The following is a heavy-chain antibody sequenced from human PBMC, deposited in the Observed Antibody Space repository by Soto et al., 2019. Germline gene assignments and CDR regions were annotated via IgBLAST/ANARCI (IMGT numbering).Heavy chain of an antibody. J-gene: IGHJ4*02. CDR1: GFTFGSYA. CDR3: AKRPVLDY. V-gene: IGHV3-23*01. Sequence: GGSLRLSCAASGFTFGSYALSWVRQAPGKGLEWVSTISGSGDNTYYADSVKGRFTISRDNSKNTLYLQMISLRAEDTAVYYCAKRPVLDYWGQGTLVTVSS. D-gene: IGHD2-8*01. CDR2: ISGSGDNT.